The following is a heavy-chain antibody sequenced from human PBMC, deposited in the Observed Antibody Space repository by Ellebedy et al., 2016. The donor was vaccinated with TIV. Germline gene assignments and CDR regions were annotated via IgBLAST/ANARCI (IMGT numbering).Heavy chain of an antibody. J-gene: IGHJ4*02. D-gene: IGHD1-1*01. Sequence: AASVKVSCKASGYTFTSYGISWVRQAPGQGLEWMGWISAYNGNTNYAQKFQGRVTMTTDTSTSTAYMELRSLRSDDTAVYFCARDRNLQRLGPMGYWGQGSLVTVSS. CDR2: ISAYNGNT. V-gene: IGHV1-18*01. CDR3: ARDRNLQRLGPMGY. CDR1: GYTFTSYG.